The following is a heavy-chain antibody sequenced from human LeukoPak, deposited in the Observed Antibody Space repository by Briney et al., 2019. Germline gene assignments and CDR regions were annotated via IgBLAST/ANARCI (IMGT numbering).Heavy chain of an antibody. CDR1: GFTFSSYW. Sequence: GGSLRLSCAASGFTFSSYWMSWFRQAPGKGLEWVANIKQDGSEKYYVDSVKGRFTISRDNAKNSLYLQMNSLRAEDTAVYYCARDRIRSGYSADYWGQGTLVTVSS. CDR3: ARDRIRSGYSADY. CDR2: IKQDGSEK. J-gene: IGHJ4*02. D-gene: IGHD3-22*01. V-gene: IGHV3-7*01.